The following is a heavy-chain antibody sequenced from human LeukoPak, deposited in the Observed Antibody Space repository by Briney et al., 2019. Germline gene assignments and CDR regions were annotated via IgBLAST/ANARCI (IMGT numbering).Heavy chain of an antibody. CDR2: ISGSGGST. CDR3: ARRSSLDY. D-gene: IGHD6-13*01. CDR1: GFTFSSYA. V-gene: IGHV3-23*01. Sequence: GGSLRLSCAASGFTFSSYAMSWVRQAPGKGLEWVSAISGSGGSTYYADSVKGRFTISRDNAKNSLHLQMNSLRAEDTAVYYCARRSSLDYWGQGTLVTVSS. J-gene: IGHJ4*02.